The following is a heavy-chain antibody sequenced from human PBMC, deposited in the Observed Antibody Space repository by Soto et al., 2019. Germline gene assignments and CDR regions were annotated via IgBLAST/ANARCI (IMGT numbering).Heavy chain of an antibody. D-gene: IGHD1-1*01. CDR2: ISISSSYI. CDR3: AREGSYWNDVGPD. J-gene: IGHJ4*02. V-gene: IGHV3-21*01. Sequence: PGGSLRLSCGASGFTFISYSMNWVRQAPGKGLEWVSSISISSSYIYYADSVKGRFTISRDNAKNSLYLQMNSLRAEDTAVYFCAREGSYWNDVGPDWGQGTLVTVSS. CDR1: GFTFISYS.